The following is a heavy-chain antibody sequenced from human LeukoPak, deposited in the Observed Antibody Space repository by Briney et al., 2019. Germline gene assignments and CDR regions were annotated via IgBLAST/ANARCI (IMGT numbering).Heavy chain of an antibody. V-gene: IGHV3-66*02. CDR2: IYSGGST. CDR3: ARGVTTGPPDY. Sequence: AGGSLRLSCAASGFTVSSNYMSGVRQAPGKGLEWVSVIYSGGSTYYADSVKGRFTISRDNSKNTLYLQMNSLRAEDTAVYYCARGVTTGPPDYWGQGTLVTVSS. D-gene: IGHD4-11*01. CDR1: GFTVSSNY. J-gene: IGHJ4*02.